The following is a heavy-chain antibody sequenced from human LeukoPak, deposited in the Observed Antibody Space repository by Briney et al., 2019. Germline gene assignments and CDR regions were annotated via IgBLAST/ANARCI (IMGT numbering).Heavy chain of an antibody. CDR2: IYYSGST. J-gene: IGHJ6*03. Sequence: PSETLSLTCTVSGGSISSYYWSWIRQPPGKGLEWIGYIYYSGSTNYNPSLKSRVTISVDTSKNQFSLRLSSVTAADTAVYYCAITSNNKYYDFWSGYYLDYYYYMDVWGKGTTVTVSS. CDR1: GGSISSYY. D-gene: IGHD3-3*01. V-gene: IGHV4-59*01. CDR3: AITSNNKYYDFWSGYYLDYYYYMDV.